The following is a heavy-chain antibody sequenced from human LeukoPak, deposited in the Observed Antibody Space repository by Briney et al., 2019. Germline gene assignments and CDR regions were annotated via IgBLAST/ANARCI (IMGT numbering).Heavy chain of an antibody. V-gene: IGHV4-61*08. D-gene: IGHD1-26*01. Sequence: SETLSLTCTVSGGSITSGAYYWSWIRQPPGKGLEWIGYIYYSGSTNYNPSLKSRVTISVDTSKNQFSLKLSSVTAADTAVYYCARGFGAYYFDYWGQGTLVTVSS. J-gene: IGHJ4*02. CDR3: ARGFGAYYFDY. CDR2: IYYSGST. CDR1: GGSITSGAYY.